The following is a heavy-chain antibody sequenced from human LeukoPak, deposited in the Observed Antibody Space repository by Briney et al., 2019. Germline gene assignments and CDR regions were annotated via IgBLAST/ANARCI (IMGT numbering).Heavy chain of an antibody. CDR3: ARDYRDWAFDI. D-gene: IGHD5-24*01. CDR1: EFTFSDYY. CDR2: ISSSGTSI. J-gene: IGHJ3*02. Sequence: GGSLRLSCAASEFTFSDYYMSWIRQAPGKGLEWVSYISSSGTSIYYADSVKGRFTISRDNAKNSLFLQINGLRAEDTAVFYCARDYRDWAFDIWGQGTVVTVSS. V-gene: IGHV3-11*01.